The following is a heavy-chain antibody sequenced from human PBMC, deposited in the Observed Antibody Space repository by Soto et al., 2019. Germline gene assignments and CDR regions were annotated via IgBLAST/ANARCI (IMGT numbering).Heavy chain of an antibody. CDR1: GGSISSSSYY. V-gene: IGHV4-39*01. CDR3: ARRGNGSSGNNWFDP. CDR2: IYYSGST. Sequence: QLQLQESGPGLVKPSETLSLTCTVSGGSISSSSYYWGWIRQPPGKGLEWIGSIYYSGSTYYNPSLKSRVTISVDTSKNQFSLKLSSVTAADTAVYYCARRGNGSSGNNWFDPWGQGTLVTVSS. J-gene: IGHJ5*02. D-gene: IGHD6-19*01.